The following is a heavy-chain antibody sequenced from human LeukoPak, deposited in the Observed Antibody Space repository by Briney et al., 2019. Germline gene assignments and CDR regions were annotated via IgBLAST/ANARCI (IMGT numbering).Heavy chain of an antibody. V-gene: IGHV4-34*01. J-gene: IGHJ4*02. CDR2: INHSGST. CDR1: GGSFSGYY. Sequence: SETPSLTCAVYGGSFSGYYWSWIRQPPGKGLEWIGEINHSGSTNYNPSLKSRVTISVDTSKNQFSLKLSSVTAADTAVYYCATGAVAGTYYFDYWGQGTLVTVSS. CDR3: ATGAVAGTYYFDY. D-gene: IGHD6-19*01.